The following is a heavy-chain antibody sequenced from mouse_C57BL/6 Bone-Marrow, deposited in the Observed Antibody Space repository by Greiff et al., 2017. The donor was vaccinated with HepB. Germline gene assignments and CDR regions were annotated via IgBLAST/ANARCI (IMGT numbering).Heavy chain of an antibody. CDR2: IYPGNGDT. D-gene: IGHD2-5*01. Sequence: QVQLQQSGAELVRPGASVKMSCKASGYTFTSYNMHWVKQTPRQGLEWIGAIYPGNGDTSYNQKFKGKATLTVDKSSSTAYMQLSSLTSEDSAVYLCARTVYSNFFYAMDYWGQGTSVTVSS. V-gene: IGHV1-12*01. CDR1: GYTFTSYN. CDR3: ARTVYSNFFYAMDY. J-gene: IGHJ4*01.